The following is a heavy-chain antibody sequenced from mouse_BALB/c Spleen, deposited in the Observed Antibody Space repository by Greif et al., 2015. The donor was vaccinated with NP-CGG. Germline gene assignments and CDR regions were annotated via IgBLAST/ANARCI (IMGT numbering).Heavy chain of an antibody. V-gene: IGHV5-9-3*01. CDR2: ISSGGSYT. D-gene: IGHD2-3*01. Sequence: EVHLVESGGGLVKPGGSLKLSCAASGFTFSSYAMSWVRQTPEKRLEWVATISSGGSYTYYPDSVKGRFTISRDNAKNTLYLQVSSLRSEDTAMYYCARYDPAWFAYWGQGTLVTVSA. CDR1: GFTFSSYA. CDR3: ARYDPAWFAY. J-gene: IGHJ3*01.